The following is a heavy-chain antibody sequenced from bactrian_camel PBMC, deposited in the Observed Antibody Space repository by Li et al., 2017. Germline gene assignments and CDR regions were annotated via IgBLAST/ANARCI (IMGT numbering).Heavy chain of an antibody. CDR3: AAGFSCSSGNWYLPQSYNW. CDR1: SYTGRPYC. D-gene: IGHD6*01. J-gene: IGHJ4*01. V-gene: IGHV3S1*01. Sequence: HVQLVESGGGAVQAGGSLRLTCEAISYTGRPYCMAWFRQAPGKEREGVGAILIGRDITYYRDSVKGRFTISHDNAKDMLYLQMNSLKPEDTGMYYCAAGFSCSSGNWYLPQSYNWWGQGTQVTVS. CDR2: ILIGRDIT.